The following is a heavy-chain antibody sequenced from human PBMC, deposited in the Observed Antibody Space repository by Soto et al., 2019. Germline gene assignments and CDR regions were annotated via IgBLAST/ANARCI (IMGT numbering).Heavy chain of an antibody. CDR2: ISWNSGSI. CDR1: GFTFDDYA. Sequence: EVQLVESGGGLVQPGRSLRLSCAASGFTFDDYAMHWVRQAPGKGLEWVSGISWNSGSIGYADSVKGRFTISRDNAKNXLXXKMNSLRAEDTALYYCAKGYCISTSCYALRGGMDVWGQGTTVTVSS. D-gene: IGHD2-2*01. J-gene: IGHJ6*02. CDR3: AKGYCISTSCYALRGGMDV. V-gene: IGHV3-9*01.